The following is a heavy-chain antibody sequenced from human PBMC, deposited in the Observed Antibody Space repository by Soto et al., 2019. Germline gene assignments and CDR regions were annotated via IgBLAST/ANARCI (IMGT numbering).Heavy chain of an antibody. J-gene: IGHJ3*02. D-gene: IGHD3-16*02. CDR2: IYYSGST. Sequence: QVQLQESGPGLVKPSQTLSLTCTVSGGSISSGGYYWSWIRQHPGKGLEWIGYIYYSGSTYYNPSLKGRVTISGDTSKNQFSLKLSAVTAADMAVYYCAGGLHLGELSCNDAFDIWGQGTMVTVSS. CDR1: GGSISSGGYY. CDR3: AGGLHLGELSCNDAFDI. V-gene: IGHV4-31*03.